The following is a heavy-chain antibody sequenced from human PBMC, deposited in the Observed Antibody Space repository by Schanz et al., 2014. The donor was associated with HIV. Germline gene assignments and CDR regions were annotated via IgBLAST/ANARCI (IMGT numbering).Heavy chain of an antibody. CDR2: ISYDGSNE. D-gene: IGHD3-9*01. Sequence: QVQLVESGGGGVQPGREGRSESKAAGRSISRTGMNWVRQAPGKGLECVAVISYDGSNEYYADSVKGRFTISRDNSKNTLYLQMNSLRTEDTAVYYCAKAALTYYLDYWGQGTLVTVSS. J-gene: IGHJ4*02. CDR1: GRSISRTG. CDR3: AKAALTYYLDY. V-gene: IGHV3-30*18.